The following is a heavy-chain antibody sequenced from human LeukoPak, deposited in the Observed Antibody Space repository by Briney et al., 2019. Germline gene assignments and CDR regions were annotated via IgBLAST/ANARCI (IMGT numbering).Heavy chain of an antibody. CDR1: GFTVSNNY. J-gene: IGHJ5*02. CDR2: IYSGGST. D-gene: IGHD2-21*01. CDR3: VRNSGELGA. V-gene: IGHV3-53*01. Sequence: GGSLRLSCAASGFTVSNNYMSWVRRAAGKGLEWVALIYSGGSTYYADSVKGRFTISRDNSKNTLHLQMNSLRAEDTAVYYCVRNSGELGAWGQGTLVVDSS.